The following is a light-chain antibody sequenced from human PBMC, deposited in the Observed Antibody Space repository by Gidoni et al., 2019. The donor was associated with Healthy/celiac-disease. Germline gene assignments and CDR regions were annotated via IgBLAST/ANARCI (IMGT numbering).Light chain of an antibody. Sequence: QSALTQPDSVSGSTGQAITISCTGTSSDVGGYNYVSWYQQHQGKAPKRFIYDVSNRPSGVSNRFSGSKSGNTASLTISGLQAEDEADYYCSTYTRSSTLGVVFGGGTKLPVL. CDR3: STYTRSSTLGVV. V-gene: IGLV2-14*01. CDR1: SSDVGGYNY. CDR2: DVS. J-gene: IGLJ2*01.